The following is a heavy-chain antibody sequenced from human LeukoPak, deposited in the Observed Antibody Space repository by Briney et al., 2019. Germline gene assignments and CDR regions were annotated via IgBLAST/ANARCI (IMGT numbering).Heavy chain of an antibody. Sequence: ASVKVSCKASGYAFDSYGLTWVRQAPGQGPEWMGWISTYNGSTIYAQKFQGRVSMTTDTSTKTAYMKVRSLRPDDTAVYFCARDILTGNALGHWGQGTQVTVSS. CDR2: ISTYNGST. D-gene: IGHD3-9*01. J-gene: IGHJ4*02. CDR3: ARDILTGNALGH. CDR1: GYAFDSYG. V-gene: IGHV1-18*04.